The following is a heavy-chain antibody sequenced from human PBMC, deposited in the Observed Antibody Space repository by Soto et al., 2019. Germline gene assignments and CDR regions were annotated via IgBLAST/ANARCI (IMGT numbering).Heavy chain of an antibody. CDR1: GGTFSSYA. V-gene: IGHV1-69*10. CDR3: ARSLGHYYDSRGYFPFGY. D-gene: IGHD3-22*01. Sequence: SVKVSCKASGGTFSSYAISWVRQAPGQGLEWMGGIIPILGTANYAQKFQGRVTITADKSTSTAYMELSSLRSEDTAVYYCARSLGHYYDSRGYFPFGYWAQGTLVNVSS. J-gene: IGHJ4*02. CDR2: IIPILGTA.